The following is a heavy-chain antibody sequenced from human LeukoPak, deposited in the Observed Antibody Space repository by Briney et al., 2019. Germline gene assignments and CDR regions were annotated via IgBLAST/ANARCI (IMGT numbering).Heavy chain of an antibody. V-gene: IGHV4-59*01. CDR3: AREESGSIVQPRCYFDY. D-gene: IGHD6-6*01. CDR1: GGSISSYY. J-gene: IGHJ4*02. CDR2: IYYSGST. Sequence: PSETLSLTCTVSGGSISSYYWSWIRQPPGKGLEWIGYIYYSGSTNYNPSLKSRVTISVDTSKNQFSLKLSSVTAADTAVYYCAREESGSIVQPRCYFDYWGQGTLVTVSS.